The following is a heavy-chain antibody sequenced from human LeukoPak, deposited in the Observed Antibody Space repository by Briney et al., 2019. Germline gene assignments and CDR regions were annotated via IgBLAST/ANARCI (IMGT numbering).Heavy chain of an antibody. D-gene: IGHD5/OR15-5a*01. CDR2: IRYDGSKI. V-gene: IGHV3-30*02. CDR1: GFSFSNYG. CDR3: ATASPHMSTSGPGVY. J-gene: IGHJ4*02. Sequence: GGSLRLSCAASGFSFSNYGMHWVRQAPGKGLEWGAFIRYDGSKIFYADSVQGRFTISRDNSKNTVYLQMNSLRADDTAVYYCATASPHMSTSGPGVYWGQGTLVTVSS.